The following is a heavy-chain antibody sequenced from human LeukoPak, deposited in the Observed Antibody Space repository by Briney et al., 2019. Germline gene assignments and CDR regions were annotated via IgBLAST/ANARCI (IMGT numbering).Heavy chain of an antibody. CDR1: GGSISSYY. Sequence: SETLSLTCTVSGGSISSYYWSWIRQPPGKGLEWIGYIHYSGSTNYNPSLKSRVTISVDTSKNQFSLKLSSVTAADTAVYYCARVPLGYCSSTSCPGTADWFDPWGQGTLVTVSS. CDR2: IHYSGST. CDR3: ARVPLGYCSSTSCPGTADWFDP. D-gene: IGHD2-2*01. V-gene: IGHV4-59*01. J-gene: IGHJ5*02.